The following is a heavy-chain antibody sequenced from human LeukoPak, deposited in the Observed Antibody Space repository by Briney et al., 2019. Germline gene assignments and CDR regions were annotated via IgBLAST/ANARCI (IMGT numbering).Heavy chain of an antibody. CDR2: ISSSGSTI. CDR1: GFTFSSYE. Sequence: GGSLRLSCAASGFTFSSYEMNWVRQAPGKGLEWVSYISSSGSTIYYADSVKGRFTISRDNAKNSLYLQMNSLRAEDTAVYYCARGGGITMIVVVITPPDAFDIWGQGRMVTVSS. CDR3: ARGGGITMIVVVITPPDAFDI. V-gene: IGHV3-48*03. D-gene: IGHD3-22*01. J-gene: IGHJ3*02.